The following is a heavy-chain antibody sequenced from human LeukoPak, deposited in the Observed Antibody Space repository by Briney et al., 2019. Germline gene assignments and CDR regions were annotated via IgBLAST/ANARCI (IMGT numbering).Heavy chain of an antibody. CDR1: GGTFSSYA. Sequence: PSVKVSCKASGGTFSSYAISWVRQAPGQGLEWMGGIIPIFDTANYARKFQGRVTITADESTSTAYMELSSLRSEDTAVYYCARGTTENFVRTGIAAAGPYFDYWGQGTLVTVSS. D-gene: IGHD6-13*01. J-gene: IGHJ4*02. V-gene: IGHV1-69*13. CDR2: IIPIFDTA. CDR3: ARGTTENFVRTGIAAAGPYFDY.